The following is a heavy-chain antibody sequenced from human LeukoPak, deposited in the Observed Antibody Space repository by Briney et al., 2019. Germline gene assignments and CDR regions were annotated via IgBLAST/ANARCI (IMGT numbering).Heavy chain of an antibody. CDR2: ISSSSFYI. V-gene: IGHV3-21*01. CDR1: GFSFSSYS. CDR3: AREIGGSSSPGDDAFDI. Sequence: GGSLRLSCAAPGFSFSSYSMNWVRQAPGKGLEWVSSISSSSFYIYYADSVKGRFSISRDNAKSSLYLQMNSLRAEDTAVYYCAREIGGSSSPGDDAFDIWGQGTMVTVSS. J-gene: IGHJ3*02. D-gene: IGHD6-13*01.